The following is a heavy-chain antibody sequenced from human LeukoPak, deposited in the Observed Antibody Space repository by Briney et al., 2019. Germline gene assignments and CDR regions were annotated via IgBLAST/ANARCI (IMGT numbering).Heavy chain of an antibody. Sequence: PGGSLRLSCAASGFTVSSNYMNWVRQAPGKGLVWVSHISTDARTITYADFVKGRFTISRDNAKNTLYLQMNSLRAEDTALYYCVRGQATAWGLDYWGQETLVTVSS. D-gene: IGHD6-13*01. CDR2: ISTDARTI. CDR1: GFTVSSNY. J-gene: IGHJ4*02. V-gene: IGHV3-74*01. CDR3: VRGQATAWGLDY.